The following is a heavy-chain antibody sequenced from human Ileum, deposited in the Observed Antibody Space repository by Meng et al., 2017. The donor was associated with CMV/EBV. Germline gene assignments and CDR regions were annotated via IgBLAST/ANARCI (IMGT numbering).Heavy chain of an antibody. CDR3: AHLSARRTEKFDY. CDR1: GFSLTTDGMA. Sequence: TLKESGPGLVKPTQTLTMPCTFSGFSLTTDGMAVAWIRQPPGKALELLAVIYWDGDKRYRSSLKTRLTITKDTSKDQVLLTMTNMDPLDTATYYCAHLSARRTEKFDYWGQGVLVTVSS. V-gene: IGHV2-5*02. J-gene: IGHJ4*02. CDR2: IYWDGDK. D-gene: IGHD2-8*02.